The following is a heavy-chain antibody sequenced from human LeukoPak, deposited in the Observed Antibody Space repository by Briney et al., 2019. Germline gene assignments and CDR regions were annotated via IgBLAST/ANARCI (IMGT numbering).Heavy chain of an antibody. CDR3: AKGGITMVRGVLQITDY. Sequence: GRSLRLSCAASGFTFSSYGMHWVRQAPGKGLEWVAVISYDGSNKYYADSVKGRFTISRDNSKNTLYLQMNSLRAEDTAVYYCAKGGITMVRGVLQITDYWGQGTLVTVSS. CDR2: ISYDGSNK. CDR1: GFTFSSYG. J-gene: IGHJ4*02. D-gene: IGHD3-10*01. V-gene: IGHV3-30*18.